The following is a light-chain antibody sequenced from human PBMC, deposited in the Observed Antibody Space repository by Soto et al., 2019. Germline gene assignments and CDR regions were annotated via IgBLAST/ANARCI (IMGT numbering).Light chain of an antibody. CDR3: QQYNSFPYI. Sequence: DIQMTQSPSTLSASVGDRVTITCRASQSINNWLAWYQQQPGKAPNLLIYKASSLESGVPSRFSGSGSGTEFTLTITSLQPDDFATYYCQQYNSFPYIFGQGTKLEIK. J-gene: IGKJ2*01. V-gene: IGKV1-5*03. CDR1: QSINNW. CDR2: KAS.